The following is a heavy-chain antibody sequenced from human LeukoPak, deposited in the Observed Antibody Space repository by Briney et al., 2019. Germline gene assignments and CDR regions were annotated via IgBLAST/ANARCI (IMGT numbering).Heavy chain of an antibody. D-gene: IGHD3-22*01. CDR3: ASGPITMIVGGAFDI. CDR2: IYHSGST. CDR1: GGSISSSNW. Sequence: PSETLSLTCAVSGGSISSSNWWSWVRQPPGKGLEWIGEIYHSGSTNYNPSLKSRVTISVDKSKNQFSLKLSSVTAADTAVYYCASGPITMIVGGAFDIWGQGTMVTVSS. V-gene: IGHV4-4*02. J-gene: IGHJ3*02.